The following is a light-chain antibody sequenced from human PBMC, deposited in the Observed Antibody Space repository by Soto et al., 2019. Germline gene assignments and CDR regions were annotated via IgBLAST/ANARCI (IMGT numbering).Light chain of an antibody. Sequence: EIVMTQSPATLSVSPGERATLSCRASQSVSSNLAWYQQKPGQAPRLLIYGASTRATGITARFSGSGSGTEFTLTISSLQSEDFAVYYWQQYNNWPRTFGQGTKVEIK. CDR3: QQYNNWPRT. CDR2: GAS. V-gene: IGKV3-15*01. J-gene: IGKJ1*01. CDR1: QSVSSN.